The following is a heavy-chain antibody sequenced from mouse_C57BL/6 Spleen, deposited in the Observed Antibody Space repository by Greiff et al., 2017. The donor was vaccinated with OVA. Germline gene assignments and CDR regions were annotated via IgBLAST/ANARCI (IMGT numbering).Heavy chain of an antibody. CDR2: IDPSDSET. Sequence: VQLQQPGAELVRPGSSVKLSCKASGYTFTSYWMHWVKQRPIQGLEWIGNIDPSDSETHYNQKFKDKATLTVDKSSSTAYMQLSSLTAEDSAVYYCARESTVVANFDYWGQGTTLTVSS. CDR3: ARESTVVANFDY. J-gene: IGHJ2*01. V-gene: IGHV1-52*01. D-gene: IGHD1-1*01. CDR1: GYTFTSYW.